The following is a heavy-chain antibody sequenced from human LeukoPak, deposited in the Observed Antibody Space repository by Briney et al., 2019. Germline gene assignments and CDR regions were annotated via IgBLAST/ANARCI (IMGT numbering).Heavy chain of an antibody. Sequence: GGSLRLSCAASGFTFSSYAMHWVRQAPGKGLEWVAVISYDGSNKYYADSVKGRCTISRDNSKNTLYLQMNSLRAEDTAVYYCAREDSSGYYKNGYFDYWGQGTLVTVSS. V-gene: IGHV3-30-3*01. J-gene: IGHJ4*02. D-gene: IGHD3-22*01. CDR3: AREDSSGYYKNGYFDY. CDR1: GFTFSSYA. CDR2: ISYDGSNK.